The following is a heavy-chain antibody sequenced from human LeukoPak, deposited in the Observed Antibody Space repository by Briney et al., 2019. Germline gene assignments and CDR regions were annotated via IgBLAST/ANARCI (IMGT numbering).Heavy chain of an antibody. CDR1: GFTFGDYA. CDR3: AKAGYYYDSSGYYYDRSRYFDL. D-gene: IGHD3-22*01. V-gene: IGHV3-49*04. J-gene: IGHJ2*01. CDR2: IRSKAYGGTT. Sequence: PGGSLRLSCTASGFTFGDYAMSWVRQAPGKGLEWVGFIRSKAYGGTTEYAASVKGRFTISRDDSKSIAYLQMNSLRAEDTAVYYCAKAGYYYDSSGYYYDRSRYFDLWGRGTLVTVSS.